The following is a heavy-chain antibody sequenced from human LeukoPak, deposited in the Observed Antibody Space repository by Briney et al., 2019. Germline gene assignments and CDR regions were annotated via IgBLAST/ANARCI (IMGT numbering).Heavy chain of an antibody. V-gene: IGHV3-23*01. Sequence: AGGSLRLSCAASGFTFSSYAMSWVRQAPGKGLEWVSAISGSGGSTYYADSVKGRFTISRDNSKNTLYLQMNSLRAEDTAVYYCAQAGYGDYVHYWGQGTLVTVSS. J-gene: IGHJ4*02. CDR1: GFTFSSYA. CDR2: ISGSGGST. D-gene: IGHD4-17*01. CDR3: AQAGYGDYVHY.